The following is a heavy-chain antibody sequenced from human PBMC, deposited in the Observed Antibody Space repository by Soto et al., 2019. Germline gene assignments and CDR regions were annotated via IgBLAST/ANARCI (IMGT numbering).Heavy chain of an antibody. Sequence: EVQLVESGGGLIQPGGSLRLSCAVSGFTVSNNYMSWVRQAPGKGLEGVSVIYSGGYTAYGDSVKGRFTISRDNSKNTKYFQMNGPGAHRPGGYFGGPRPGGGGYWGQGTLVTVSS. CDR2: IYSGGYT. CDR3: GPRPGGGGY. D-gene: IGHD3-10*01. CDR1: GFTVSNNY. V-gene: IGHV3-53*01. J-gene: IGHJ4*02.